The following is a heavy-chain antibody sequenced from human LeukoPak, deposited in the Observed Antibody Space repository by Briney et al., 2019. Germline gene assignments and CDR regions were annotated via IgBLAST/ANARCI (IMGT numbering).Heavy chain of an antibody. CDR1: GFTFSSYS. CDR2: ISSSSSTI. Sequence: GGSLRLSCAASGFTFSSYSMNWVRQAPGKGLEWDSYISSSSSTIYYADSVKGRFTISRDNAKNSLYLQMNSLRAEDTAVYYCARHMGSGWAWGQGTLVTVSS. V-gene: IGHV3-48*04. CDR3: ARHMGSGWA. J-gene: IGHJ5*02. D-gene: IGHD6-19*01.